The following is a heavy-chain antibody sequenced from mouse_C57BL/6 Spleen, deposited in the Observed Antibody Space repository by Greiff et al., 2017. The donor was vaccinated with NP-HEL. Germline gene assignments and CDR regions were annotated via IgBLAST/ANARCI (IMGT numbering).Heavy chain of an antibody. J-gene: IGHJ1*03. CDR1: GYTFTSYG. V-gene: IGHV1-81*01. Sequence: QVQLKESGAELARPGASVKLSCKASGYTFTSYGISWVKQRTGQGLEWIGEIYPRSGNTYYNEKFKGKATLTADKSSSTAYMELRSLTSEDSAVYFCARERDYGSSPYWYFDVWGTGTTVTVSS. CDR3: ARERDYGSSPYWYFDV. D-gene: IGHD1-1*01. CDR2: IYPRSGNT.